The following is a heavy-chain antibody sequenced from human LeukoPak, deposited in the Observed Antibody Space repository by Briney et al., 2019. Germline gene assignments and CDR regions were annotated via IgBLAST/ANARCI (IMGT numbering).Heavy chain of an antibody. CDR1: GFTFSSYA. Sequence: SGGSLRLSCAASGFTFSSYAMSWVRQAPGKGLEWVSTIGGSGDNTYYADSVKGRFTISRDNSKNTLCLQMNSLRAEDTAVYYCARVQKTRIYYFDYWGQGTLVTVSS. D-gene: IGHD1-14*01. V-gene: IGHV3-23*01. J-gene: IGHJ4*02. CDR2: IGGSGDNT. CDR3: ARVQKTRIYYFDY.